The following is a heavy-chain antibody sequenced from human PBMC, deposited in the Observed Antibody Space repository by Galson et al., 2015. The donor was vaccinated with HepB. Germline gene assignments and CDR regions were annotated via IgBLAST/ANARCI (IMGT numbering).Heavy chain of an antibody. Sequence: ETLSLTCAVYGGSISSSSYYWGWIRQPPGKGLEWIGSIYYSGSTYYNPSLKSRVTISVDTSKNQFSLKLSSVTAADTAVYYCASWGGVVVAASYYGMDVWGQGTTVTVSS. V-gene: IGHV4-39*01. CDR2: IYYSGST. D-gene: IGHD2-15*01. CDR1: GGSISSSSYY. CDR3: ASWGGVVVAASYYGMDV. J-gene: IGHJ6*02.